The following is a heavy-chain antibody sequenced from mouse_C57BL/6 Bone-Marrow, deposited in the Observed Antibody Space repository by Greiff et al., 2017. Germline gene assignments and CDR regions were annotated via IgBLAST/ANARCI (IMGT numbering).Heavy chain of an antibody. J-gene: IGHJ1*03. V-gene: IGHV8-12*01. CDR1: GFSLSTSGMG. CDR3: ARGLGYWYFDV. D-gene: IGHD4-1*01. CDR2: IYWDDDK. Sequence: QVTLKESGPGILQSSQTLSLTCSFSGFSLSTSGMGVSWIRQPSGKGLEWLAHIYWDDDKRFNPSLKSRLTISKDTSRNQVFLKITSVDTADTATYYCARGLGYWYFDVWGTGTTVTVSS.